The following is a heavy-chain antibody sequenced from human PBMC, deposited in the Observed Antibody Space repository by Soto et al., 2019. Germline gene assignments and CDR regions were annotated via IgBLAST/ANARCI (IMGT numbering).Heavy chain of an antibody. CDR2: ISAYNGHT. J-gene: IGHJ4*02. D-gene: IGHD2-8*01. CDR1: GYTFTNYG. V-gene: IGHV1-18*01. Sequence: QVQLVQSGPEVKKPGASVKVSCKASGYTFTNYGFNWVRQAPGQGLEWMGWISAYNGHTKYSQIFQARVIMTTDTSTSTAYVELTSLTSDDTAVYYCAREGAETNPLGYWGQGTLVTVSS. CDR3: AREGAETNPLGY.